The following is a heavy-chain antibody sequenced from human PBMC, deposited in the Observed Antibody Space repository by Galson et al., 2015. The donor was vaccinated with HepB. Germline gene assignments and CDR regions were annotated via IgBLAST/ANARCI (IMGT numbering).Heavy chain of an antibody. V-gene: IGHV3-30*04. CDR3: AKDKDILVVPAAIGIFDI. D-gene: IGHD2-2*01. Sequence: SLRLSCAASGFTFTSYAIHWVRQAPGKGLEWVAVISYDGSTKYYADSVKGRFTISRDNSKNTLYVQMNSLRVEDTAVYYCAKDKDILVVPAAIGIFDIWGQGTMVTVSS. CDR1: GFTFTSYA. J-gene: IGHJ3*02. CDR2: ISYDGSTK.